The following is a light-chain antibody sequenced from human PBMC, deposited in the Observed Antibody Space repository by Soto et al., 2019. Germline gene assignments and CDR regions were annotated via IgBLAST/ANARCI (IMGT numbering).Light chain of an antibody. CDR3: QHSNHLPL. J-gene: IGKJ3*01. V-gene: IGKV1-33*01. CDR1: QDIGTY. CDR2: DAS. Sequence: DIQMTQSPPSLSASVGDRVTITCQASQDIGTYLNWYQHKPRKAPNLVIYDASNLETGVPSRFSGGGSGTDFTFTISSLRPEDIATYYCQHSNHLPLFGPGTKVDF.